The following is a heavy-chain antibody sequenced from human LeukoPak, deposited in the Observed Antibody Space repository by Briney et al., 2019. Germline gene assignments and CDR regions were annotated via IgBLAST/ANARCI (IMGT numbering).Heavy chain of an antibody. J-gene: IGHJ4*02. CDR1: GGSIGSGSYY. CDR3: ARAPYSSSWYSDY. V-gene: IGHV4-61*09. D-gene: IGHD6-13*01. CDR2: IYTSGST. Sequence: PSETLSLTCTVSGGSIGSGSYYWSWIRQPAGKGLEWIGHIYTSGSTNYNPSLKSRVTISVDTSKNQFSLKLSSVTAADTAVYYCARAPYSSSWYSDYWGQGTLVPSPQ.